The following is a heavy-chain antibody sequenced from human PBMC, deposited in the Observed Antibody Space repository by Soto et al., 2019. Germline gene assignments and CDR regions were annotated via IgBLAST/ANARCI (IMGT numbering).Heavy chain of an antibody. CDR2: FDPEDGET. V-gene: IGHV1-24*01. D-gene: IGHD3-10*01. Sequence: ASVKVSCKVSGYTLTELSMHWVRQAPGKGLEWMGGFDPEDGETIYAQKFQGRVTMTEDTSTDTAYMELSSLRSEDTAVYYCATAAGYGSGSYYHYGMDVCGHGPTVPVSS. CDR1: GYTLTELS. J-gene: IGHJ6*02. CDR3: ATAAGYGSGSYYHYGMDV.